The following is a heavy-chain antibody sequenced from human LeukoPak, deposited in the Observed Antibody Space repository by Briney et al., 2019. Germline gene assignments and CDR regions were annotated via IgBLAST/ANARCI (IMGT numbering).Heavy chain of an antibody. Sequence: PGGSLRLSCAASGFTFSSYAMHWVRQAPGKGLEWVAFIRYDASNKYSADSVKGRFTISRDDSKNTLYLQMNSLRAEDTAIYYCAKDFFRTPNYYDSRGYYFDYWGQGTLVTVSS. CDR1: GFTFSSYA. V-gene: IGHV3-30*02. CDR3: AKDFFRTPNYYDSRGYYFDY. CDR2: IRYDASNK. D-gene: IGHD3-22*01. J-gene: IGHJ4*02.